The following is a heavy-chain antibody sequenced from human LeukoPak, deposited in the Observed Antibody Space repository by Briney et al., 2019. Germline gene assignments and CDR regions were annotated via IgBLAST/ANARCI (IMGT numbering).Heavy chain of an antibody. D-gene: IGHD2-21*02. V-gene: IGHV4-59*11. Sequence: PSETLSLACTVSGGSISSHYWNRIRQPPGKGVEWIGYIYYSGSTNYNPSLKSRVTISVDTSKSQFSLTLSSVTAADTAVYYCARRAEMTALGLGNWFDPWGKGILVIVSS. CDR2: IYYSGST. CDR3: ARRAEMTALGLGNWFDP. CDR1: GGSISSHY. J-gene: IGHJ5*02.